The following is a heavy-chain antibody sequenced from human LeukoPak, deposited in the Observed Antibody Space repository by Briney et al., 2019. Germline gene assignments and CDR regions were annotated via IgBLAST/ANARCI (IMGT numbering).Heavy chain of an antibody. Sequence: PAGSLRLSCAASGFTFSSYTMNWVRQAPGQGLEWVSSIDRTSSLIYYADSVRGRFTISRDNAKNSLYLQMNSLKGEDTAVYYCARATTVAGTKDSGVEYCGQGTLVTVSS. J-gene: IGHJ4*02. CDR3: ARATTVAGTKDSGVEY. D-gene: IGHD6-19*01. V-gene: IGHV3-21*01. CDR2: IDRTSSLI. CDR1: GFTFSSYT.